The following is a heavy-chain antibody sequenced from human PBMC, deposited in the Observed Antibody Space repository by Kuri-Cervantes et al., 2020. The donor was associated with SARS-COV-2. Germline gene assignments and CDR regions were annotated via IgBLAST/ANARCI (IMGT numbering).Heavy chain of an antibody. CDR2: ISFGGSNK. J-gene: IGHJ4*02. D-gene: IGHD3-3*01. V-gene: IGHV3-30*18. CDR1: GFNFRTYG. Sequence: GESLKISCAASGFNFRTYGLHWVRQAPGKGLEWVALISFGGSNKYYADSVKGRFTISRDNSKNTLYLQMNSLRTEDTAVYYCAKDRQNYGFWSGLDYWGQGTLVTVSS. CDR3: AKDRQNYGFWSGLDY.